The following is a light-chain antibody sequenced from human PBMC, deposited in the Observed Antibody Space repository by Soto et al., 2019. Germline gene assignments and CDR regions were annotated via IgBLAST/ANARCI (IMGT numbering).Light chain of an antibody. CDR2: GAS. J-gene: IGKJ2*01. CDR1: QSVCNNY. Sequence: EIVLTQSPGSLSLSPGERATLSCRASQSVCNNYIAWYQHSPGQAPRVLIYGASTRATGTPDRFSGSGSGTDFTLTISSLQPEDFATYYCLQDYNSPRTFGQGTKLEIK. CDR3: LQDYNSPRT. V-gene: IGKV3-20*01.